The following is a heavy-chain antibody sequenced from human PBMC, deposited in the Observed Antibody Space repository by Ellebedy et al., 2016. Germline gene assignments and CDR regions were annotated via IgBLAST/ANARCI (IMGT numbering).Heavy chain of an antibody. V-gene: IGHV3-15*05. CDR2: DKSKNVGETT. CDR3: TTGAPSGTFFDY. CDR1: GFTFRNNA. Sequence: GESLKISXAASGFTFRNNAMSWVRQAPGRGLEWIGRDKSKNVGETTDYAAPVKGRFTISRDDSRNTVYLQMDSLKTEDTAVYYCTTGAPSGTFFDYWGQGTLVTVSS. J-gene: IGHJ4*02. D-gene: IGHD2-15*01.